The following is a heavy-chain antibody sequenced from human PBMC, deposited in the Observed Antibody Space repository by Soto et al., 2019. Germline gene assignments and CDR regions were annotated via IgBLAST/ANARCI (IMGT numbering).Heavy chain of an antibody. CDR2: IGTAGDT. Sequence: GGSLRLCCAASGFTFSSYDMHWVRQATGKGLEWVSAIGTAGDTYYPGSVKGRFTISRENAKNSLYLQMNSLRAEDTAVYYCARDSGQLWLSAFDIWGQGTMVTVSS. CDR1: GFTFSSYD. V-gene: IGHV3-13*01. CDR3: ARDSGQLWLSAFDI. J-gene: IGHJ3*02. D-gene: IGHD5-18*01.